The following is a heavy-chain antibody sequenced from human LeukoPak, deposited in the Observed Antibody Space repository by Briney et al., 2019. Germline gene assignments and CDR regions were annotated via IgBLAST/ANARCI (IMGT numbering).Heavy chain of an antibody. CDR1: GGSVSGYY. D-gene: IGHD4-23*01. V-gene: IGHV4-59*02. CDR3: ARARGGNPYDAFDI. Sequence: SETLSLTCTVSGGSVSGYYWSWIRQPPGKGLEWIGYIYYSGSTNYNPSLKSRVTISVDTSKNQFSLKLSSVTAADTAVYYCARARGGNPYDAFDIWGQGTMVTVSS. CDR2: IYYSGST. J-gene: IGHJ3*02.